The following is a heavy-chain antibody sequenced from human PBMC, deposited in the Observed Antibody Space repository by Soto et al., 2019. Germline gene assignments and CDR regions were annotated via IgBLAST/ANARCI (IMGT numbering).Heavy chain of an antibody. CDR1: GFTFSSYS. CDR3: AREIVGARDLDY. Sequence: EVQLVESGGGLVQPGGSLRLSCAASGFTFSSYSMNWVRQAPGKGLEGVSYISSSSNTIYYADSVKGRFTISRDNAKNSLYLQMNSLRAEDTAVYYCAREIVGARDLDYWGQGTLVTVSS. CDR2: ISSSSNTI. D-gene: IGHD1-26*01. J-gene: IGHJ4*02. V-gene: IGHV3-48*01.